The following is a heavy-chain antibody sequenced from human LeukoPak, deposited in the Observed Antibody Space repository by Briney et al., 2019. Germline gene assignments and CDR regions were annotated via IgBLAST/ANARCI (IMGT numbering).Heavy chain of an antibody. CDR3: SKDLGYTYGRGDFEY. Sequence: PGGSLRLSCAAPGFTFSSYGMHWVRQAPGKGLEWVAFIRYDGSNKYDADSVKGRFTISRDNSESTLYLQMNSLRPEDTAVYYCSKDLGYTYGRGDFEYWGQGTLVTVSS. V-gene: IGHV3-30*02. J-gene: IGHJ4*02. CDR2: IRYDGSNK. D-gene: IGHD5-18*01. CDR1: GFTFSSYG.